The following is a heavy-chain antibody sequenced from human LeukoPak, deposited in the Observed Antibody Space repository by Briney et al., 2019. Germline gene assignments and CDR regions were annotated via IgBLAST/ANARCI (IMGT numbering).Heavy chain of an antibody. J-gene: IGHJ3*02. V-gene: IGHV1-3*01. CDR3: ARVYCSSTSCYHAFDI. D-gene: IGHD2-2*01. CDR2: INAGNGNT. Sequence: GASVKVSCKASGYTFTSYAMHWVRQAPGQRPEWMGWINAGNGNTKYSQKFQGRVTITRDTSASTAYMELSSLRSEDTAVYYCARVYCSSTSCYHAFDIWGQGTMVTVSS. CDR1: GYTFTSYA.